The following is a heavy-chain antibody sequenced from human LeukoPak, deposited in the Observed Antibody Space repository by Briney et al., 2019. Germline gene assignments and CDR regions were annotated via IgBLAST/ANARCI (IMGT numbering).Heavy chain of an antibody. V-gene: IGHV3-23*01. CDR3: ATKSYSGSYRTDF. CDR1: GFTFSSYA. CDR2: ISGSGGTT. Sequence: GGSLRLSCAASGFTFSSYALTWVRQAPGKGPEWVSAISGSGGTTYYADSVKGRFTISRDNSKNTLYLQMNSLRAEDTAVYYCATKSYSGSYRTDFWGQGTLVTVSS. D-gene: IGHD1-26*01. J-gene: IGHJ4*02.